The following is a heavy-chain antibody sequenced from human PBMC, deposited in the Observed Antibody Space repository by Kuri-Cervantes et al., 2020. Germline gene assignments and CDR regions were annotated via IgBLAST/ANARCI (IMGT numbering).Heavy chain of an antibody. J-gene: IGHJ5*02. Sequence: ASVKVSCKASGYTFTSYDINWVRQATGQGLEWMGWMNPNSGNTGYAQKFQGRVTMTRNTSISTAYMELSSLRSEDTAVYYCARDTGYCSSTSCSNWFDLWGQGTLVTVSS. V-gene: IGHV1-8*02. CDR3: ARDTGYCSSTSCSNWFDL. D-gene: IGHD2-2*01. CDR2: MNPNSGNT. CDR1: GYTFTSYD.